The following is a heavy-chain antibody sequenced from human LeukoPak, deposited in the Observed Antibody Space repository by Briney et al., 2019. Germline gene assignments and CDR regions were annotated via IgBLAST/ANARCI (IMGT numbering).Heavy chain of an antibody. CDR1: GGSISNYY. D-gene: IGHD1-1*01. CDR2: IYYTGNT. Sequence: SETLSLTCTVSGGSISNYYWNWIRQPPGKGLEWIGYIYYTGNTNYNPSLKSRVTISVDTSKNQFSLKLSSVTAADTAVYYCARDRLQLQSWGQGTLVTVSS. V-gene: IGHV4-59*01. CDR3: ARDRLQLQS. J-gene: IGHJ5*02.